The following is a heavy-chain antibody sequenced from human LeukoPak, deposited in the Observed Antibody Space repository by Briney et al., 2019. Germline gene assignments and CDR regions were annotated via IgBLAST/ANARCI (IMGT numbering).Heavy chain of an antibody. D-gene: IGHD6-19*01. CDR2: IYTSGST. Sequence: SETLSLTCTVSGGSISSYYWSWIRQPAGKGLEWIGRIYTSGSTNYNPSLKSRVTISVDTSKNQFSLKLSSVTAADTAVYYCARRPSSGWRYYYYYYMDVWGKGTTVTISS. CDR1: GGSISSYY. J-gene: IGHJ6*03. V-gene: IGHV4-4*07. CDR3: ARRPSSGWRYYYYYYMDV.